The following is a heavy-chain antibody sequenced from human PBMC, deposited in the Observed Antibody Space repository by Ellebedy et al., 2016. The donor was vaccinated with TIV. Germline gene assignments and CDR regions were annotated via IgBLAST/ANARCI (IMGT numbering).Heavy chain of an antibody. D-gene: IGHD5-18*01. CDR3: AKGGYNYGWLDY. CDR1: GFSFSTYA. V-gene: IGHV3-23*05. Sequence: GESLKISCAASGFSFSTYAMSWVRQAPGKGLEWVSALDSSVTTTFYADSVKGRFTISRDNSRNTLYLQMNSLRTEDTATYYCAKGGYNYGWLDYWGQGTLVTVSS. J-gene: IGHJ4*02. CDR2: LDSSVTTT.